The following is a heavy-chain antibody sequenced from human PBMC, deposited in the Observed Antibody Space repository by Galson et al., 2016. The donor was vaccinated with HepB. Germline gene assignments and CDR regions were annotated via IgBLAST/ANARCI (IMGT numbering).Heavy chain of an antibody. Sequence: SLRLSCAASGFTFSTYVMNWVRQAPGKGLEWVSTINGGGDTTYYADSVKGRFTISRDSSRNTLSLQMNSLRGADTAVYYCARRAGPGWGAFDMWGQGTMVTVSP. CDR1: GFTFSTYV. D-gene: IGHD1-14*01. V-gene: IGHV3-23*01. CDR2: INGGGDTT. CDR3: ARRAGPGWGAFDM. J-gene: IGHJ3*02.